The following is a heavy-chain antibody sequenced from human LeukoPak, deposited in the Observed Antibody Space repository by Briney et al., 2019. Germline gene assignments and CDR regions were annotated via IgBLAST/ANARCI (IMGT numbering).Heavy chain of an antibody. CDR1: GGSISSGDYY. CDR3: ARDRDYYDSSGYYGGSSSGMDV. J-gene: IGHJ6*02. D-gene: IGHD3-22*01. Sequence: SETLSLTCTVSGGSISSGDYYWSWIRQPPGKGLEWNGYIYYSGSTYYNPSLKSRVTISVDTSKNQFSLKLSSVTAADTAVYYCARDRDYYDSSGYYGGSSSGMDVWGQGTTVTVSS. V-gene: IGHV4-30-4*01. CDR2: IYYSGST.